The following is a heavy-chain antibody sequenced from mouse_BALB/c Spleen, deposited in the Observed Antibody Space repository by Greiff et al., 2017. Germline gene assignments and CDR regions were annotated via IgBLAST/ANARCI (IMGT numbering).Heavy chain of an antibody. J-gene: IGHJ2*01. CDR2: ISNGGGST. D-gene: IGHD1-1*01. CDR3: ARHVYYYGSSYFDY. V-gene: IGHV5-12-2*01. CDR1: GFTFSSYT. Sequence: EVQGVESGGGLVQPGGSLKLSCAASGFTFSSYTMSWVRQTPEKRLEWVAYISNGGGSTYYPDTVKGRFTISRDNAKNTLYLQMSSLKSEDTAMYYCARHVYYYGSSYFDYWGQGTTLTVSS.